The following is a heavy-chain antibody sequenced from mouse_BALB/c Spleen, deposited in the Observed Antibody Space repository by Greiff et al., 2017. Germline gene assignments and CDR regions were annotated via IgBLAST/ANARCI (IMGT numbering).Heavy chain of an antibody. J-gene: IGHJ1*01. Sequence: EVMLVESGGGLVKPGGSLKLSCAASGFTFSSYAMSWVRQTPEKRLEWVASISSGGSTYYPDSVKGRFTISRDNARNILYLQMSSLRSEDTAMYYCARGYYGNYWYFDVWGAGTTVTVSS. CDR1: GFTFSSYA. CDR2: ISSGGST. V-gene: IGHV5-6-5*01. D-gene: IGHD2-1*01. CDR3: ARGYYGNYWYFDV.